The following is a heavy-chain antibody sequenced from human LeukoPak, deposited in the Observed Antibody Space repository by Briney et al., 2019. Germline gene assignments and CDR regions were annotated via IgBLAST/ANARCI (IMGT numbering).Heavy chain of an antibody. Sequence: SVKVSCKASGYTFTSYGISWVRQAPAQGLDWMGRIIPILGIANYAQKFQGRVTITADKSTSTAYMELSSLRSEDTAVYYCARDFCSSTSCYEYYFDYWGQGTLVTVSS. J-gene: IGHJ4*02. CDR1: GYTFTSYG. V-gene: IGHV1-69*04. CDR3: ARDFCSSTSCYEYYFDY. CDR2: IIPILGIA. D-gene: IGHD2-2*01.